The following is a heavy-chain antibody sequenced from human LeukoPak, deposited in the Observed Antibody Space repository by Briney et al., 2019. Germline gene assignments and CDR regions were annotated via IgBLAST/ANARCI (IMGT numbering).Heavy chain of an antibody. CDR2: IGSSVSTR. J-gene: IGHJ4*02. CDR3: AREGSDFWSGYSKGYFDY. Sequence: GGSLRLSCAVFGFTFSNYNMNWVRRAPGKGLEWVSYIGSSVSTRYYADSVKGRFTISRDNGKHSLYLQMNRLRAEDTAVYYCAREGSDFWSGYSKGYFDYWGQGTLVTVSS. V-gene: IGHV3-48*01. D-gene: IGHD3-3*01. CDR1: GFTFSNYN.